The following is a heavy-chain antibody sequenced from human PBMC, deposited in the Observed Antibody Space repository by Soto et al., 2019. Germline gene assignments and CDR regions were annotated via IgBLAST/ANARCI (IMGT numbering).Heavy chain of an antibody. Sequence: SETLSLTGTVSGGSISSYYWSWIRQPPGKGLEWIGYIYYSGSTNYNPSLKSRVTISVDTSKNQFSLKLSSVTAADTAVYYCAGAPGGWSGYSTVLARFDYWGQGTLVTVSS. CDR2: IYYSGST. CDR3: AGAPGGWSGYSTVLARFDY. J-gene: IGHJ4*02. V-gene: IGHV4-59*01. D-gene: IGHD3-3*01. CDR1: GGSISSYY.